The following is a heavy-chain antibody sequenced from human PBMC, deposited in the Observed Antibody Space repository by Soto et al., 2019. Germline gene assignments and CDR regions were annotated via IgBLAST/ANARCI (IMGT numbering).Heavy chain of an antibody. V-gene: IGHV4-34*01. D-gene: IGHD6-13*01. Sequence: QVQLQQWGAGLLKPSETLSLTCAVYGGSFSGYYWSWIRQPPGKGLEWIGEINHSGSTNYNPSLKSRVTISVDTSKNQFSLKLSSVTAADTAVYYCARSMFRSSWEHGGLDYWGQGTLVTVSS. CDR1: GGSFSGYY. CDR2: INHSGST. J-gene: IGHJ4*02. CDR3: ARSMFRSSWEHGGLDY.